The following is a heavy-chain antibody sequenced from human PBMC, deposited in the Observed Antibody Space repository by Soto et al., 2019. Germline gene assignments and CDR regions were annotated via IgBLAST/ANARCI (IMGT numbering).Heavy chain of an antibody. CDR1: GFSLNTRAVG. V-gene: IGHV2-5*01. CDR3: AHRHDLGGFDI. Sequence: SGATLVTPPQPLTLTCTFSGFSLNTRAVGVGWIRQPPGKALEWLALINWNDDKRYSPSLKDRLTITKDTSKNHVVLTMTNIDPVDTATYYCAHRHDLGGFDIWGQGTTVTVSS. D-gene: IGHD2-15*01. J-gene: IGHJ3*02. CDR2: INWNDDK.